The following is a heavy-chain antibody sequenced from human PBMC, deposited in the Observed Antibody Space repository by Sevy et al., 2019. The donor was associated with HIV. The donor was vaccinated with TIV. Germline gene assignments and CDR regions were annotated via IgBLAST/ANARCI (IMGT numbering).Heavy chain of an antibody. Sequence: ASVKVSCKVSGYTLTQLAIHWVRQTPGKGLEWMGRFDPEDGKTIYAQKFQGRVTMTDDTSTDTAYLELSSLRSEDTAVYYCATTRDYYSDNSSYLDYWGRGTLVTVSS. CDR3: ATTRDYYSDNSSYLDY. D-gene: IGHD3-22*01. V-gene: IGHV1-24*01. CDR2: FDPEDGKT. J-gene: IGHJ4*02. CDR1: GYTLTQLA.